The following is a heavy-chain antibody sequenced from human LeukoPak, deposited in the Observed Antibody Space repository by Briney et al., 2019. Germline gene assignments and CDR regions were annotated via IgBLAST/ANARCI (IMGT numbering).Heavy chain of an antibody. J-gene: IGHJ5*02. CDR1: GYSFTSYW. CDR2: IYPGDSDT. CDR3: AGGYCSGGSCYWFDP. Sequence: GESLKISCKGSGYSFTSYWIGWVRQMPGKGLEWMGIIYPGDSDTRYSPSFQGQVTISADKSISTAYLQWSSLKASVTAMYYCAGGYCSGGSCYWFDPWGQGTLVTVSS. D-gene: IGHD2-15*01. V-gene: IGHV5-51*01.